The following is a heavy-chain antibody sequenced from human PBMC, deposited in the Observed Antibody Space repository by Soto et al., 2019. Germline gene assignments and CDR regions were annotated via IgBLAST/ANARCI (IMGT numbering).Heavy chain of an antibody. J-gene: IGHJ5*02. CDR3: ASHPSDFWFDP. D-gene: IGHD2-21*02. Sequence: QLQLQESGPGLVKPSETLSLTCTVSGGSISSSSYFWGWIRQPPGKGLEWIGSIYYSGSTYYNPSPKTPFTVPVDTSNTQFSLKLTSVTAADTPVYYCASHPSDFWFDPWGQATLVTVSS. CDR2: IYYSGST. CDR1: GGSISSSSYF. V-gene: IGHV4-39*01.